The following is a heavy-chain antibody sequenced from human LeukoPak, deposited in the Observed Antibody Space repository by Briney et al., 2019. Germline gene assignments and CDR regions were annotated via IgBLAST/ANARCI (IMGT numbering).Heavy chain of an antibody. CDR1: GGSISSTNYY. CDR2: IFYNGRS. CDR3: ARVEYSSSCDY. Sequence: SETLSLTCSVSGGSISSTNYYWGWLRQPPGKGLEWLGSIFYNGRSYHNPSLKSRVTISVDTSKNQFSLKLSSVTAADTAVYYCARVEYSSSCDYWGQGTLVTVSS. V-gene: IGHV4-39*07. J-gene: IGHJ4*02. D-gene: IGHD6-6*01.